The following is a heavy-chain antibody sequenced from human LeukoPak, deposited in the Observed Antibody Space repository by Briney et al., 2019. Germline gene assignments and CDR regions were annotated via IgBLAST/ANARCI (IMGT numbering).Heavy chain of an antibody. J-gene: IGHJ4*02. V-gene: IGHV1-3*01. CDR3: ARDQAYYYGSGSLLRLPNY. CDR2: INAGNGNT. Sequence: ASVKVSCKASGYTFTSYAMHWVRQAPGQRLEWMGWINAGNGNTKYSQKFQGRVTITRDTSASTAYMELSSLRSEDTAVYYCARDQAYYYGSGSLLRLPNYWGQGTLVTVSS. CDR1: GYTFTSYA. D-gene: IGHD3-10*01.